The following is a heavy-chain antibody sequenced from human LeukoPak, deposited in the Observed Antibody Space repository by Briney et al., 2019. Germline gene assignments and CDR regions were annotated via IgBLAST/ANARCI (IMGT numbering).Heavy chain of an antibody. D-gene: IGHD6-13*01. CDR1: GFTFDDYG. CDR2: INWNGGST. CDR3: ARGVLGSSWYEFDY. J-gene: IGHJ4*02. Sequence: GGSLRLSCAASGFTFDDYGMSWVRQAPGKGLEWVSGINWNGGSTGYADSVKGRFTISRDNAKNSLYLQMNSLRAEDTALYYCARGVLGSSWYEFDYWGQRTLVTVSS. V-gene: IGHV3-20*04.